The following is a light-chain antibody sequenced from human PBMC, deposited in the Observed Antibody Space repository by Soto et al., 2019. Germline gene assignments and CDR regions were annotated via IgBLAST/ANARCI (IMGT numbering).Light chain of an antibody. CDR1: TYNIGGNT. CDR2: SNH. J-gene: IGLJ2*01. CDR3: ASWDDSLYGVI. Sequence: QSVLTQPPSASATPGQRVTISCSGSTYNIGGNTVSWYQQLPGTAPKLLIYSNHQRPSGVPDRFSGSKSGTSASLAISGLQSEDEANYYCASWDDSLYGVIFGGGTKLTVL. V-gene: IGLV1-44*01.